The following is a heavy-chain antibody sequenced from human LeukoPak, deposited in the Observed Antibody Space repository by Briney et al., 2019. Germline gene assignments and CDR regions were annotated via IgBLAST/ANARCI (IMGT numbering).Heavy chain of an antibody. D-gene: IGHD4-23*01. Sequence: ASVKVSCKASGYTFTGYYMHWVRQAPGQGLEWMGWINPNSGGTNYAQKFQGRVTMTRDTSISTAYMELSRLRSDDTAVYYCARSTTVVTPYFDYWGQGTLVTVSP. CDR3: ARSTTVVTPYFDY. J-gene: IGHJ4*02. V-gene: IGHV1-2*02. CDR1: GYTFTGYY. CDR2: INPNSGGT.